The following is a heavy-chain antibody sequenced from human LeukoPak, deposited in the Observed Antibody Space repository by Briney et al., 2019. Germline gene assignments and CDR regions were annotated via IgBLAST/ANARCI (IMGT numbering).Heavy chain of an antibody. CDR1: GGSISSGAY. V-gene: IGHV4-38-2*02. J-gene: IGHJ4*02. Sequence: PSETLSLTCTVSGGSISSGAYWGWVRQPPGKGLEWIATIYRTGSTYYNPSLESRVTISIDTSKNQFSLKLSSVTAADTAVYYCARHVVQFYSNYVKDWGQGTLVTVSS. CDR2: IYRTGST. CDR3: ARHVVQFYSNYVKD. D-gene: IGHD4-11*01.